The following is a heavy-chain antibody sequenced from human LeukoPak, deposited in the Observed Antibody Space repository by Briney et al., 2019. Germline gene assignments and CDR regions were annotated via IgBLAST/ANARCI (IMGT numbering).Heavy chain of an antibody. D-gene: IGHD5-18*01. V-gene: IGHV4-34*01. CDR2: INHSGST. J-gene: IGHJ5*02. CDR3: ARGLQLWLRGVWYWFDP. CDR1: GGSFSGYY. Sequence: SETLSLTCAVYGGSFSGYYWSWIRQPPGKGLEWIGEINHSGSTNYNPSLQSRATISVDTSKNQFSLTLSSVTAADTAVYYCARGLQLWLRGVWYWFDPWGQGTLVTVSS.